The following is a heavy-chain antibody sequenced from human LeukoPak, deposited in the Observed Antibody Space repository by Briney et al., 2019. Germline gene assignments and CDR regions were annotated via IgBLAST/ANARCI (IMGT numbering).Heavy chain of an antibody. D-gene: IGHD6-13*01. Sequence: GGSLRLSCAASGLNVSSNYMIWVRQAPGKGLEWVSIIYSGGSTYFADSVKGRFTISRDNSKNTLYLQMNSLRAEDTAVYYCAREDSSSSYFDYWGQGTLVTAFS. V-gene: IGHV3-66*01. CDR3: AREDSSSSYFDY. CDR2: IYSGGST. J-gene: IGHJ4*02. CDR1: GLNVSSNY.